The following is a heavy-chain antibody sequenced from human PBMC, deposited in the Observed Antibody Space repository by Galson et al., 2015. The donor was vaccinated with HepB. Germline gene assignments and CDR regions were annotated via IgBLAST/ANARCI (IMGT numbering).Heavy chain of an antibody. CDR3: CSSRRTGPRGRHLDY. D-gene: IGHD2-15*01. V-gene: IGHV3-66*01. Sequence: SLRLSCAASGFTFSSDAMSWVRQAPGKGLEWVSVIYSGGTTYYADSVKGRFTISRDNSKNTLYLQMNSLRTEDTAVYYCCSSRRTGPRGRHLDYWGQGTLVTVPS. J-gene: IGHJ4*02. CDR1: GFTFSSDA. CDR2: IYSGGTT.